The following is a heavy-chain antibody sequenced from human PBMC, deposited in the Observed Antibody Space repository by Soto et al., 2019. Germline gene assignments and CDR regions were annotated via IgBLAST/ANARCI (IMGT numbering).Heavy chain of an antibody. CDR1: GDSVSSNSAT. V-gene: IGHV6-1*01. CDR3: VRERPSLSEGLAI. Sequence: SQTLSRSFGISGDSVSSNSATWNWIRQSPSRGLEWLGRTYYRSQWHNDYEESVKSRITITPDTSKNQFSMQLNSMSPEDTAVYYCVRERPSLSEGLAISGGGTMV. CDR2: TYYRSQWHN. J-gene: IGHJ3*02. D-gene: IGHD6-6*01.